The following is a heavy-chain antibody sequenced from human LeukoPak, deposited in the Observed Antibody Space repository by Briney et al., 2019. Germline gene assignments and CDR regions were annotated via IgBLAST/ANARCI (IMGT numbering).Heavy chain of an antibody. Sequence: ASVKVSCKASGGTFSSYAISWVRQAPGQGLEWMGRIIPILGIANYAQKFQGRVTITADKSTSTAYMELSSLRSEDTAVYYCARDPGPHTYYYYGRDVWGQGTTVTVSS. CDR3: ARDPGPHTYYYYGRDV. J-gene: IGHJ6*02. V-gene: IGHV1-69*04. D-gene: IGHD1-14*01. CDR1: GGTFSSYA. CDR2: IIPILGIA.